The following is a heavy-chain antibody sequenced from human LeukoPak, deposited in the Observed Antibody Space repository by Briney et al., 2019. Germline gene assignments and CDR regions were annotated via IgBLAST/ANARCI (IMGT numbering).Heavy chain of an antibody. D-gene: IGHD5-12*01. V-gene: IGHV3-69-1*01. CDR1: GFTFSNAW. J-gene: IGHJ5*02. Sequence: GGSLRLSCAASGFTFSNAWMNWVRQAPGKGLEWVSHIRSSSETFYADSVKGRFTISRDNARNSLYLQMNNLRGEDTAIYYCARDAGNSGYGCDLWGQGTLVTVSS. CDR3: ARDAGNSGYGCDL. CDR2: IRSSSET.